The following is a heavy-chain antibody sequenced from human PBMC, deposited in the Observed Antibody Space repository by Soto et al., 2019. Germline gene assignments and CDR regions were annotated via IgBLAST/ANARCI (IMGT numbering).Heavy chain of an antibody. D-gene: IGHD3-10*01. CDR3: ARGELSITMVRGRVDYYYYMDV. CDR1: GGSISSYY. Sequence: SETLSLTCTVSGGSISSYYWSWIRQPPGKGLEWIGYIYYSGSTNYNPCLKSRVTISVDTSKNQFSLKLSSVTAADTAVYYCARGELSITMVRGRVDYYYYMDVWGKGTTVTVFS. J-gene: IGHJ6*03. CDR2: IYYSGST. V-gene: IGHV4-59*08.